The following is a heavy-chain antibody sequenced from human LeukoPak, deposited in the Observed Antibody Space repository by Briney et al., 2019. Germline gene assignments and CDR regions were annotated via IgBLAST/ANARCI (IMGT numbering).Heavy chain of an antibody. Sequence: ASVKVSCKASGYSFTAYYMHWVRQAPGQGLEWMGWIKPDSGGTNFAQKFQGRVTMTRDTSISTAYMELTRLASDDTAIYYCANWAATIRNFNYWGQGTLVTVSS. CDR2: IKPDSGGT. CDR1: GYSFTAYY. D-gene: IGHD5-12*01. V-gene: IGHV1-2*02. J-gene: IGHJ4*02. CDR3: ANWAATIRNFNY.